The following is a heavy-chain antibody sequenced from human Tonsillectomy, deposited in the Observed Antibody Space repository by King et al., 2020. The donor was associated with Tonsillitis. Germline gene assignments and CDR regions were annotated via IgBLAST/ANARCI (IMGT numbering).Heavy chain of an antibody. D-gene: IGHD3-10*01. J-gene: IGHJ5*02. V-gene: IGHV4-4*07. Sequence: VQLQESGPGLVKPSETLSLTCSVSGGSISSYYWSWIRQPAGKGLEWIGRIYTSGSTNYNPSLKSRVTMSVDTSKNQFSLKLSSVTAADTAFYYCAREGGYSGSVTPGTVDPWGQGTLVTVSS. CDR1: GGSISSYY. CDR3: AREGGYSGSVTPGTVDP. CDR2: IYTSGST.